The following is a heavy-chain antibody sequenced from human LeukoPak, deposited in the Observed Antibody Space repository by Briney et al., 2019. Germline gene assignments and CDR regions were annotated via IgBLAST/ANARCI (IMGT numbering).Heavy chain of an antibody. V-gene: IGHV4-59*01. CDR2: IYYSGST. J-gene: IGHJ5*02. Sequence: SETLSLTCTVSGGSISSYYWSWIRQPPGKGLEWIGYIYYSGSTNYNPSLKSRVTISVDTSKNQLSLKLSSVTAADTAVYYCARGGVTMVLGWFDPWGQGTLVTVSS. CDR3: ARGGVTMVLGWFDP. CDR1: GGSISSYY. D-gene: IGHD3-10*01.